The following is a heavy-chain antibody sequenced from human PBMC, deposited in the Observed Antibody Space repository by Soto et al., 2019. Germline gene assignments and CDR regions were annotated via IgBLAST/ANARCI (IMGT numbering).Heavy chain of an antibody. CDR3: ATYIGKSFGYSSPAYDYNEMYA. Sequence: ASVKVSCKASGYTFTSYYMHWVRQAPGQGLEWMGIINPSGGSTSYAQKFQGRVTMTRDTSTSTVYMELSSLRSEDTAVYYCATYIGKSFGYSSPAYDYNEMYAWGQGTAVTVS. V-gene: IGHV1-46*01. D-gene: IGHD5-18*01. CDR2: INPSGGST. CDR1: GYTFTSYY. J-gene: IGHJ6*02.